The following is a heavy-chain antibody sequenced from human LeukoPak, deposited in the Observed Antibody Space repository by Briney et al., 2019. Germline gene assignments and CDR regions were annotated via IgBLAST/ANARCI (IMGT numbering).Heavy chain of an antibody. CDR1: GYTFTSYY. V-gene: IGHV1-46*01. Sequence: ASVKVSCKASGYTFTSYYMHWARQAPGQGLEWMGIINPSGGSTSYAQKFQGRVTMTRDTSTSTVYMELSSLRSEDTAVYYCARGPYYDILTGYYTPHWFDPWGQGTLVTVSS. CDR2: INPSGGST. J-gene: IGHJ5*02. CDR3: ARGPYYDILTGYYTPHWFDP. D-gene: IGHD3-9*01.